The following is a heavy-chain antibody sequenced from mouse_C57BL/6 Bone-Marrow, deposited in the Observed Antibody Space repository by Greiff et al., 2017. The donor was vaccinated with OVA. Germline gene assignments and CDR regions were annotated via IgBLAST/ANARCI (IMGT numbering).Heavy chain of an antibody. CDR1: GYTFTSYW. CDR2: IHPNSGST. D-gene: IGHD2-3*01. CDR3: ASHDGYYLFDY. J-gene: IGHJ2*01. Sequence: QVQLQQPGAELVKPGASVKLSCKAPGYTFTSYWMHWVKQRPGQGLEWIGMIHPNSGSTNYNEKFKSKATLTVDKSSSTAYMQLSSLTSEDSAVYYCASHDGYYLFDYWGQGTTLTVSS. V-gene: IGHV1-64*01.